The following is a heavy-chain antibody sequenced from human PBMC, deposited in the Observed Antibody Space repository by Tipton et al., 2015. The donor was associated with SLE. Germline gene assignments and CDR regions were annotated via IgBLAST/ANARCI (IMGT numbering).Heavy chain of an antibody. J-gene: IGHJ4*02. CDR1: GFTFSSYW. Sequence: SLRLSCAASGFTFSSYWMSWVRQAPGKGLEWVANIKQDGSEKYYVDSVKGRFTISRDNAKNSLYLQMNGLRAEDTAVYYCARVTEFYYGSGSRLYYFDYWGQGTLVTVSS. D-gene: IGHD3-10*01. CDR3: ARVTEFYYGSGSRLYYFDY. CDR2: IKQDGSEK. V-gene: IGHV3-7*01.